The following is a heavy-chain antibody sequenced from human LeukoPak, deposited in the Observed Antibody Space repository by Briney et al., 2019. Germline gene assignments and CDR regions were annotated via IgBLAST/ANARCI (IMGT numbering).Heavy chain of an antibody. V-gene: IGHV4-39*07. CDR1: GGSISSSTYC. CDR2: IYYSGST. Sequence: SETLSLTCTVSGGSISSSTYCWGWIRQPPGKGLEWIGSIYYSGSTYYNPSLKSRVTISVDTSKNQFSLRLSSVTAADTAVYYCARSPIVGATEYYFDYWGQGTLVTVSS. CDR3: ARSPIVGATEYYFDY. D-gene: IGHD1-26*01. J-gene: IGHJ4*02.